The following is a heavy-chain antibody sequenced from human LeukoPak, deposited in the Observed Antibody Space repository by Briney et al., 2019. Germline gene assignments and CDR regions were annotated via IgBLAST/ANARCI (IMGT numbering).Heavy chain of an antibody. CDR2: IGTAGDT. Sequence: GGSLRLSCAASGFTFSSYDMHWVRQATGKGLEWVSAIGTAGDTYYPGSVKGRFTISRGNAKNSLYLQMNSLRAGDTAVYYCARGPHYYDSSGYFGFDPWGQGTLVTVSS. J-gene: IGHJ5*02. CDR1: GFTFSSYD. CDR3: ARGPHYYDSSGYFGFDP. V-gene: IGHV3-13*01. D-gene: IGHD3-22*01.